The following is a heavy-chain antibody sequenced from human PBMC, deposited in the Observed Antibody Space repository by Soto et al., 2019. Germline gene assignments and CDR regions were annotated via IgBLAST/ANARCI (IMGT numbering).Heavy chain of an antibody. CDR2: IYYTGST. CDR1: GGSISSYY. V-gene: IGHV4-59*01. Sequence: QVQLQESGPGLVKPSETLSLTCTVSGGSISSYYWSWIRQPPGKGLEWIGYIYYTGSTNYNPSLKSRVTISVDTSTYQFSLQLSSVTAADTAVYYCANFNSYFDPWGRGTLVTVSS. CDR3: ANFNSYFDP. J-gene: IGHJ2*01.